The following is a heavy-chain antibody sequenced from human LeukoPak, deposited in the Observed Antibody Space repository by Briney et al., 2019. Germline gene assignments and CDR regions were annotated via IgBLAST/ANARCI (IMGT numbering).Heavy chain of an antibody. J-gene: IGHJ2*01. CDR2: ISGSGGTI. CDR3: TRDTLRGYFDL. CDR1: GFTLSSYE. V-gene: IGHV3-48*03. Sequence: GGSLRLSCAPSGFTLSSYEVNWVRQAPGKGLEWISYISGSGGTIYYADSVKGRFTISRDNAQSSVFLQMNSLRAEDTAVYYCTRDTLRGYFDLWGRGTLVTVSS.